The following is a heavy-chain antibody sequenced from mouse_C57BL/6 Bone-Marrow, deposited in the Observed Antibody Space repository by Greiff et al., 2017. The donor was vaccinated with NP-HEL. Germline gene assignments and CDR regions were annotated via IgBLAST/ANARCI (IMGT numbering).Heavy chain of an antibody. Sequence: VQLQQSGAELVKPGASVKLSCTASGFNIKDYYMHWVKQRTEQGLEWIGRIDPEDGETKYAPKFQGKATITADTSSNTAYLQLSSLTSGDTAVYYCARWGLYGWGAYWGQGTLVTVSA. D-gene: IGHD1-1*01. J-gene: IGHJ3*01. CDR3: ARWGLYGWGAY. CDR1: GFNIKDYY. V-gene: IGHV14-2*01. CDR2: IDPEDGET.